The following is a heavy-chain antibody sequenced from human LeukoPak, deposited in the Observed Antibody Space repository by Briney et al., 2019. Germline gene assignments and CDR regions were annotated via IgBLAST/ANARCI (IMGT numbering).Heavy chain of an antibody. CDR3: ARGTRGYCSGGSCHRFDY. CDR1: GGSFSGYY. J-gene: IGHJ4*02. CDR2: INHSGST. D-gene: IGHD2-15*01. Sequence: SETLSLTCAVYGGSFSGYYWSWIRQPPGKGLEWIGEINHSGSTNYNPSLKSRVTISVDTSRNQFSLELSSVTAADTAVYYCARGTRGYCSGGSCHRFDYWGQGTLVTVSS. V-gene: IGHV4-34*01.